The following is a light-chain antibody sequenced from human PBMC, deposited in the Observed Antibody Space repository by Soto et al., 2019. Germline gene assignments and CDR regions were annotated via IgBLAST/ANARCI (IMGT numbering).Light chain of an antibody. CDR1: QSVSSN. CDR3: QQYNSWPYT. CDR2: GAS. J-gene: IGKJ2*01. V-gene: IGKV3-15*01. Sequence: EIVMTQSPATLSVSPGERATLSCRASQSVSSNLAWYQQKPGQTPRLLIYGASARATGIPARFSGSGSGTEVTLTFSSLQSEDFAVYYCQQYNSWPYTFGQGTKLEIK.